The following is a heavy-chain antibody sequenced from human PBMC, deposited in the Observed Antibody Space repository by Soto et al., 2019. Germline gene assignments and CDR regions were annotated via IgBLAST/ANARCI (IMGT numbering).Heavy chain of an antibody. D-gene: IGHD6-6*01. V-gene: IGHV3-30*18. CDR3: AKDFGVEYSSSSSGPFDY. J-gene: IGHJ4*02. Sequence: GRSLRRSCAASGFTFSSYGMHWDRQAPGKGLEWVAVISYDGSNKYYADSVKGRFTISRDNSKNTLYLQMNSLRAEDTAVYYCAKDFGVEYSSSSSGPFDYWGQGTLVTVSS. CDR2: ISYDGSNK. CDR1: GFTFSSYG.